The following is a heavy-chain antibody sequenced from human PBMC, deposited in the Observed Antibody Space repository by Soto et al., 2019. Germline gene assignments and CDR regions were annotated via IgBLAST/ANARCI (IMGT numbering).Heavy chain of an antibody. CDR1: GGTFSSYA. D-gene: IGHD1-20*01. Sequence: SVKVSCKASGGTFSSYAISWVRQAPGQGLEWMGGIIPIFGTANYAQKFQGRVTITADESTSTAYMELSSLRSEDTAVYYCALSPGGITGMFDYWGQGTLVTVSS. CDR2: IIPIFGTA. CDR3: ALSPGGITGMFDY. V-gene: IGHV1-69*13. J-gene: IGHJ4*02.